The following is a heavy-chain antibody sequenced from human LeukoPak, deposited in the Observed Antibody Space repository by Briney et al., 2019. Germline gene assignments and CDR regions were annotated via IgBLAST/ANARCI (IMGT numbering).Heavy chain of an antibody. CDR2: ISYDGSNK. J-gene: IGHJ6*02. D-gene: IGHD4-17*01. Sequence: GGSLRLSCAASGFTFSSYAMHWVRQAPGKGLEWVAVISYDGSNKYYADSVKGRFTISRDNSKNTLYLQMNSLRAEDTAVYYCARGAGTAEWTNYGDYSRYYYYGMDVWGQGTTVTVSS. V-gene: IGHV3-30-3*01. CDR3: ARGAGTAEWTNYGDYSRYYYYGMDV. CDR1: GFTFSSYA.